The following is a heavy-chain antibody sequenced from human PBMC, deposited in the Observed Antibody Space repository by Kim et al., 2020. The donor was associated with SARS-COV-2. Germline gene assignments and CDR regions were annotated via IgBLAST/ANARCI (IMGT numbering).Heavy chain of an antibody. V-gene: IGHV3-64*01. CDR2: T. J-gene: IGHJ3*02. CDR3: ARSIEVAAPFDI. Sequence: TYYGNSVKGRFTISRDNSKNTLYLQVGSLRADDMAVYYCARSIEVAAPFDIWGQGTTVTVSS. D-gene: IGHD6-19*01.